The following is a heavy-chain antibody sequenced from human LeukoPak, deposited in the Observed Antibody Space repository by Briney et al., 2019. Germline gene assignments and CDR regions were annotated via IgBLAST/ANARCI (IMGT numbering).Heavy chain of an antibody. Sequence: SQTLSLTCTVSGGSISSGTYYWGWIRQPPGKGLEWIASIYYSGSTYYNPSLKSRVTISVDTSKNQLSLKLSSLTAADTAVYYCARHEYSGSYYGLSWFDPWGQGTLVTVSS. CDR3: ARHEYSGSYYGLSWFDP. D-gene: IGHD1-26*01. CDR2: IYYSGST. V-gene: IGHV4-39*01. CDR1: GGSISSGTYY. J-gene: IGHJ5*02.